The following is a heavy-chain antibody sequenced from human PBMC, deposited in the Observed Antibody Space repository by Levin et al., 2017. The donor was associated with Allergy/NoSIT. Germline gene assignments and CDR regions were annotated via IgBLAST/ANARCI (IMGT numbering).Heavy chain of an antibody. D-gene: IGHD6-13*01. CDR2: INPNSGGT. J-gene: IGHJ6*03. CDR1: GYTFTGYY. V-gene: IGHV1-2*02. CDR3: ARDLFSLGYSIYYSYYMDV. Sequence: PVASVKVSCKASGYTFTGYYIHWVRQAPGQGLEWMGWINPNSGGTNYAQKFQGRVSMTRDTSISTAYMELSRLRSDDTAVYYCARDLFSLGYSIYYSYYMDVWGKGTTVTVSS.